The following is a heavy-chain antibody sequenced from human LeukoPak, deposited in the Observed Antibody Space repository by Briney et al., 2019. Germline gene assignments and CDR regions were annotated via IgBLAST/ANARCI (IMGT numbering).Heavy chain of an antibody. CDR2: IYTGGST. CDR1: GFTVSSNY. Sequence: PGGSLRLSCAASGFTVSSNYMSWVRQALGKGLEWVSTIYTGGSTSYADSVKGRFTISRDNSKNTLYLQMNSLRAEDTAVYYCARHTAFVSPWGQGTLVAVSS. CDR3: ARHTAFVSP. J-gene: IGHJ5*02. D-gene: IGHD5-18*01. V-gene: IGHV3-53*01.